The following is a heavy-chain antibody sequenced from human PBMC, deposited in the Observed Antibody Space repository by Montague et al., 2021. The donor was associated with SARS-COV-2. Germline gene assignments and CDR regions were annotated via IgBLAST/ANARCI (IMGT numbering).Heavy chain of an antibody. Sequence: SLRLSCAASGFTFDDYAMHWVRQAPGKGLVWVSGVRCDSGSIGYADSVKGRFTISRDNARNSLYLQMNSLRAEDTAFYFCARLSFEGWRQARRGSDGFDIWGQGTMVTVSS. D-gene: IGHD3-16*01. CDR2: VRCDSGSI. CDR1: GFTFDDYA. V-gene: IGHV3-9*01. CDR3: ARLSFEGWRQARRGSDGFDI. J-gene: IGHJ3*02.